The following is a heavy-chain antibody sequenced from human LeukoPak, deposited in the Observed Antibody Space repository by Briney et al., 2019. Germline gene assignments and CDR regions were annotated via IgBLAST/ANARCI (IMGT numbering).Heavy chain of an antibody. J-gene: IGHJ3*02. CDR2: INPNSGGT. V-gene: IGHV1-2*02. D-gene: IGHD3-3*01. Sequence: ASVKVSRKASGYTFTGYYMHWVRQAPGQGLEWMGWINPNSGGTNYAQKFQGRVTMTKNTSSSTAYMELSRLRFDDTVVYYCARGPRITIFGVVMANDAFDIWGQGTMVTVSS. CDR1: GYTFTGYY. CDR3: ARGPRITIFGVVMANDAFDI.